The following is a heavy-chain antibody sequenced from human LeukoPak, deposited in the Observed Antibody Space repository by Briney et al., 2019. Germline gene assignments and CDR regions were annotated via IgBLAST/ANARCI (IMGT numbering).Heavy chain of an antibody. CDR3: AKDGGNWIPDY. CDR2: IQNDEIDK. CDR1: GFTFTTYG. V-gene: IGHV3-30*02. Sequence: GGSLRLSCAASGFTFTTYGMHWVRQAPGKGLEWVAFIQNDEIDKFYADSVKGRFTISRDNSRNTLYLQMNSLRPEDTAVYYCAKDGGNWIPDYWGQGTLVTVSS. D-gene: IGHD1-1*01. J-gene: IGHJ4*02.